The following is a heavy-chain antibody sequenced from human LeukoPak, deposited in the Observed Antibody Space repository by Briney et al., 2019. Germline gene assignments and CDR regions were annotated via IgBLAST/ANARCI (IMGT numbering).Heavy chain of an antibody. CDR3: AGDLTDHYYYYYMDV. CDR1: GGSISSYY. J-gene: IGHJ6*03. V-gene: IGHV4-4*07. D-gene: IGHD7-27*01. CDR2: IYTSGST. Sequence: TSETLSLTCTVSGGSISSYYWSWIRQPAGKGLEWIGRIYTSGSTNYNPSLKSRVTMSVDTSKNQFSLKLSSVTAADTAVYYCAGDLTDHYYYYYMDVWGKGTTVTVSS.